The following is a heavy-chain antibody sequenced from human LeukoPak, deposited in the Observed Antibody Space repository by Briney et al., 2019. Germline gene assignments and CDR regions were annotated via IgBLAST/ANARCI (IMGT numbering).Heavy chain of an antibody. CDR2: ISFDGSIE. CDR1: GFSFRNSG. V-gene: IGHV3-30*18. Sequence: GGSLRLSCAASGFSFRNSGMHWVRQSPGKGLEWVAVISFDGSIEYYADSVKGRFTISRDDSTNTLYLQMNSLRPEDSALYYCAKDLQHLVRTLSFDYWGQGTLVTVSS. CDR3: AKDLQHLVRTLSFDY. D-gene: IGHD6-13*01. J-gene: IGHJ4*02.